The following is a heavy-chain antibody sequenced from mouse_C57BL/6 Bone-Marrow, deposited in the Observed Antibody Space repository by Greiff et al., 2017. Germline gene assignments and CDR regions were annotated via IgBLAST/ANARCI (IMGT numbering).Heavy chain of an antibody. D-gene: IGHD1-1*01. Sequence: QVQLQQSGAELVRPGTSVKVSCKASGYAFTNYLIEWVKQRPGQGLEWIGVINPGSGGTNYNEKFKGKATLTADKSYSTAYMQLSSLTSEDSAVYFGARSQITTVGAPYYFDYWGQGTTLTVSS. CDR2: INPGSGGT. J-gene: IGHJ2*01. CDR1: GYAFTNYL. V-gene: IGHV1-54*01. CDR3: ARSQITTVGAPYYFDY.